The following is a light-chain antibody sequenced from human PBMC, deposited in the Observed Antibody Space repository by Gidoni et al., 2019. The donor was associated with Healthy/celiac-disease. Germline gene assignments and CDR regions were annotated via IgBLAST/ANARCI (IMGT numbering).Light chain of an antibody. J-gene: IGLJ2*01. CDR1: SLRSYY. V-gene: IGLV3-19*01. CDR3: NSRDSSGVV. CDR2: GKN. Sequence: SSELTQDPAVSVALGQTVRITFQGDSLRSYYASWYQQKPGQAPVLVIYGKNNRPAGIPDRCSGSSSGNTASLTITGAKAEDEADYYCNSRDSSGVVFGGGTKLTVL.